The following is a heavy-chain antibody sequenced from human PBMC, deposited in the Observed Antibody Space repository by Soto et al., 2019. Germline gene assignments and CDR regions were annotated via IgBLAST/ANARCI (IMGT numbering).Heavy chain of an antibody. J-gene: IGHJ4*02. Sequence: EVQVVEFGGGLVQPGRSLRLSCTASGFRFGDYPTSWVRQAPGKGLEWVGFIRSNAYGGTTEYAASVKGRFTISRDDSKGIPYLQMTSLKTEDTAVYYCTPHYYDSSGYYHLFDLWGQGTLVTVSS. CDR1: GFRFGDYP. CDR3: TPHYYDSSGYYHLFDL. D-gene: IGHD3-22*01. CDR2: IRSNAYGGTT. V-gene: IGHV3-49*04.